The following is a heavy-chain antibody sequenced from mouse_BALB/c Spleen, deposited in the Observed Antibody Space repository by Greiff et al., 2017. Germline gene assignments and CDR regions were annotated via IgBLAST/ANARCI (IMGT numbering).Heavy chain of an antibody. CDR3: TRDYGSGFAY. J-gene: IGHJ3*01. CDR2: IYPSDSYT. CDR1: GYTFTSYW. V-gene: IGHV1-69*02. D-gene: IGHD1-1*01. Sequence: VQLQQPGAELVRPGASVKLSCKASGYTFTSYWINWVKQRPGQGLEWIGNIYPSDSYTNYNQKFKDKATLTVDKSSSTAYMQLSSPTSEDSALYYCTRDYGSGFAYWGQGTLVTVSA.